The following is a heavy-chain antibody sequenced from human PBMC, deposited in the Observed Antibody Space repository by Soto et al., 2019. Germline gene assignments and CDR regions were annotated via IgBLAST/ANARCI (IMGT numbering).Heavy chain of an antibody. V-gene: IGHV1-69*02. CDR3: AVPAASLPGWFDP. Sequence: SVKVSCKASGGTFSSYTISWVRQAPGQGLEWMGRIIPILGIANYAQKFQGRVTITADKSTSTAYMELSSLRSEDTAVYYCAVPAASLPGWFDPWGQGTLVTVSS. CDR1: GGTFSSYT. D-gene: IGHD2-2*01. J-gene: IGHJ5*02. CDR2: IIPILGIA.